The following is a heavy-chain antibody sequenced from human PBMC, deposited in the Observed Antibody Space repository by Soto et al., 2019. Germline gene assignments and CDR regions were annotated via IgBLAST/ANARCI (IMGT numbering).Heavy chain of an antibody. D-gene: IGHD5-12*01. V-gene: IGHV3-33*01. CDR1: GFTVSSYG. CDR2: IWYDGSNK. J-gene: IGHJ6*02. Sequence: GGSLRLSCAASGFTVSSYGMHWVRQAPGKGLEWVAVIWYDGSNKYYADSVKGRFTISRDNSKNTLYLQMNSLRAEDTAVYYCARVFGYDREYYYYGMDVWGQGTTVTVSS. CDR3: ARVFGYDREYYYYGMDV.